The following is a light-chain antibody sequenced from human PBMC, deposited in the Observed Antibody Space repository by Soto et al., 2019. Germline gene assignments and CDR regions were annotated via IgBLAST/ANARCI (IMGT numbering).Light chain of an antibody. CDR1: QSVSSY. V-gene: IGKV3-11*01. Sequence: EIVLTQSPGTLSLSPWERATLSCRASQSVSSYLAWYQQKPGQAPSLLIYDASNRATGIPARFSGSGSETDFTLTISSLEPEDFAVYYCQQRSNWLTFGGGTKVDIK. J-gene: IGKJ4*01. CDR2: DAS. CDR3: QQRSNWLT.